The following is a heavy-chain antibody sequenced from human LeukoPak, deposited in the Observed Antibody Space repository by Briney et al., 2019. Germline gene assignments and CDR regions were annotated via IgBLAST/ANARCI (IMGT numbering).Heavy chain of an antibody. CDR3: ARDKVSVIPALDY. CDR1: GFTFSNHN. J-gene: IGHJ4*02. Sequence: GGSLRLSCAASGFTFSNHNMNWVRQAPGKGLEWVSSINSRSNYIYYADSVKGRFTISRDNAKESLYLQMNSLRAEDTALCFCARDKVSVIPALDYWGQGTLVIVSS. D-gene: IGHD2/OR15-2a*01. V-gene: IGHV3-21*01. CDR2: INSRSNYI.